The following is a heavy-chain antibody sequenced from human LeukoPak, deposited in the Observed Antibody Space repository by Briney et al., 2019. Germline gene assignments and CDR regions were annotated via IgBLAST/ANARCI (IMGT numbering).Heavy chain of an antibody. D-gene: IGHD3-16*01. CDR2: ISGSGSTF. CDR3: ARDLGARTSTQN. V-gene: IGHV3-48*04. J-gene: IGHJ4*02. Sequence: GGSLRLSCAASGFTFSSYSMNWVRQAPGKGLEWVSYISGSGSTFYNADSVKGRFTISRDNTKNSLYLQMNSLRAEDTAVYYCARDLGARTSTQNWGQGTLVTVSS. CDR1: GFTFSSYS.